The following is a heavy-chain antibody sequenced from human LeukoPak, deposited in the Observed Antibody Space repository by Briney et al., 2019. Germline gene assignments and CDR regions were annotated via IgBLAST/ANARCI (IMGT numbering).Heavy chain of an antibody. Sequence: PSGTLSLTCTVSGGSISTTRYYWGWIRQPPGKGLEYIWSIYYSGSNYYNPSLKSRVTTSVDTSKNQFSLELSSMTAADTAVYYCSRDGHWGQGTLVTVSS. CDR1: GGSISTTRYY. J-gene: IGHJ4*02. CDR3: SRDGH. V-gene: IGHV4-39*07. CDR2: IYYSGSN.